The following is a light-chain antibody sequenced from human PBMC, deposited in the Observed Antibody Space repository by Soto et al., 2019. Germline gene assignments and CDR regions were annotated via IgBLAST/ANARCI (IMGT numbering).Light chain of an antibody. Sequence: EIVLTQSPGTLSLSPGERVTLSCRASQSVSSSYLAWYQQKPGQAPRLLIYGASTRATGIPDRFSGSGSGTDFSLAISRPEPEDFGVYYCQRYDSSLYTFGQGTKLEIK. J-gene: IGKJ2*01. CDR1: QSVSSSY. V-gene: IGKV3-20*01. CDR3: QRYDSSLYT. CDR2: GAS.